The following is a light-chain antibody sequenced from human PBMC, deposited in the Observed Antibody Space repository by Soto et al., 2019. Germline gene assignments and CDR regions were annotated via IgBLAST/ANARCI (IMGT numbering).Light chain of an antibody. V-gene: IGKV3-11*01. J-gene: IGKJ5*01. CDR2: DGS. CDR3: QQRTRWPMT. Sequence: EIFLTQSPCTRSVSPVEIVTLSCRVRQNLHSFLNWYQQRPGQAPRPLIYDGSKRAAGVPDRISGDGSGTDYTLTISSLEPEDFAVYYCQQRTRWPMTFGQGTRLEIK. CDR1: QNLHSF.